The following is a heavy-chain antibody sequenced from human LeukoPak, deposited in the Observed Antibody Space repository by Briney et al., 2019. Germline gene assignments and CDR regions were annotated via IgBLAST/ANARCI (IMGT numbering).Heavy chain of an antibody. Sequence: PSETLSLICTVSGGSISSSGFYWGWIRQPPGKGLEWIGTISYSGRTYSNPSLKSRVTISVDTSENQFSLRMSSVTAADTAVYYCGRQPCSGGSCYADYWGQGTLVTVSS. J-gene: IGHJ4*02. V-gene: IGHV4-39*01. D-gene: IGHD2-15*01. CDR2: ISYSGRT. CDR3: GRQPCSGGSCYADY. CDR1: GGSISSSGFY.